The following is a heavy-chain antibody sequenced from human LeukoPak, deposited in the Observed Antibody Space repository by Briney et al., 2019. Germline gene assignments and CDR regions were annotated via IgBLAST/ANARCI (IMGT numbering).Heavy chain of an antibody. CDR3: ARHVWLQPFDY. V-gene: IGHV4-59*01. J-gene: IGHJ4*02. CDR1: GGSISSYY. D-gene: IGHD3-9*01. CDR2: FFYSGST. Sequence: SETLSLTCTVSGGSISSYYWTWIRQPPGKGLEWIGYFFYSGSTNYNPSLRSRVTISVDTSKNQFSLKLTSVTAADTAVYYCARHVWLQPFDYWGQGTLVTVSS.